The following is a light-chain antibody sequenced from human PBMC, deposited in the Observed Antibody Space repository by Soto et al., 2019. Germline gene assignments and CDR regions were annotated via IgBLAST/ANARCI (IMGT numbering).Light chain of an antibody. V-gene: IGKV1-39*01. J-gene: IGKJ1*01. CDR2: AAS. CDR3: QQSYSTPRT. Sequence: QMTQSPSSLYASVGDRVTITCRASHSINNFLNWYQQNQGKAPKLLIYAASSLQSGVPSRFSGSGSGTDLTLTISSLQPEDFAIYYCQQSYSTPRTFGQGTKVDIK. CDR1: HSINNF.